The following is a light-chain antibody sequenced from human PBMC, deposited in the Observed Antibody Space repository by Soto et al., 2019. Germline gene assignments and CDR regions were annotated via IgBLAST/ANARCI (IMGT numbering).Light chain of an antibody. V-gene: IGKV1-5*01. J-gene: IGKJ1*01. Sequence: TQMTQSPSTLSASVGDRVTITCRASQSVSMWLAWYQQKPGKAPRLLIYDASNLESGVPSRFSGSGSRTEFTLTITSLQPEDAATYYCQQYNSYSWTFGQGTKVDIK. CDR1: QSVSMW. CDR2: DAS. CDR3: QQYNSYSWT.